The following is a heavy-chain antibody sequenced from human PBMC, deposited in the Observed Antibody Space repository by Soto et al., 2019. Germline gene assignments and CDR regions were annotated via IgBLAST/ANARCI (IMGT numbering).Heavy chain of an antibody. CDR3: AHRHELGSFDI. D-gene: IGHD1-26*01. CDR2: IYWKDVK. J-gene: IGHJ3*02. Sequence: QITLKESGPTLVKPTQTLTLTCTFSGFSPSTRAGGVGWILQPPGKALEWLALIYWKDVKRHGPSLKNRLTNPKDTSKNHVVLTMTNMDPVDTATYYCAHRHELGSFDIWGQGTKVTVSS. V-gene: IGHV2-5*01. CDR1: GFSPSTRAGG.